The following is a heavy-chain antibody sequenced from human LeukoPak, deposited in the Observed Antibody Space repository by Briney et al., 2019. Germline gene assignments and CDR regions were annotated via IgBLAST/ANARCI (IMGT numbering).Heavy chain of an antibody. CDR2: IWSDGSNR. D-gene: IGHD4-11*01. J-gene: IGHJ4*01. CDR1: GFFFSHYG. V-gene: IGHV3-33*01. CDR3: ARDAQRGFDYSNSLKY. Sequence: GGSLRLSCVASGFFFSHYGMHWVRQAPGKGLEWVAVIWSDGSNRFYAGSVKGRFTISRGNSQNTVFLQMNSLRAEDTAMYYCARDAQRGFDYSNSLKYWGHGILVTVSS.